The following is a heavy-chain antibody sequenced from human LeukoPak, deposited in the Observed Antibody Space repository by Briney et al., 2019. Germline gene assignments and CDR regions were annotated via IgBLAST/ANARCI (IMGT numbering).Heavy chain of an antibody. CDR1: GFTFSSYS. CDR3: ARVASPGIAAATDY. V-gene: IGHV3-23*01. J-gene: IGHJ4*02. CDR2: ISGSGGST. Sequence: PGGSLRLSCAASGFTFSSYSMNWVRQAPGKGLEWVSAISGSGGSTYYADSVKGRFTISRDNSKNTLYLQMNSLRAEDTAVYYCARVASPGIAAATDYWGQGTLVTVSP. D-gene: IGHD6-13*01.